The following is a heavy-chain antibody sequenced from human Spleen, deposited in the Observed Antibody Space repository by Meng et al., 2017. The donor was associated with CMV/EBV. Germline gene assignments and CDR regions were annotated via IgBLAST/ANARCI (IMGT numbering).Heavy chain of an antibody. CDR1: GTIFSRNI. J-gene: IGHJ5*02. Sequence: KVSCKASGTIFSRNIIAWVRQAPGQGLEWMGWMNCNTGDTHYAQRFQGRVTMTRDTSINTAYMEVSSLRSDDTAVYYCATFSRSGLDPWGQGTLVTVSS. CDR3: ATFSRSGLDP. D-gene: IGHD6-13*01. V-gene: IGHV1-2*02. CDR2: MNCNTGDT.